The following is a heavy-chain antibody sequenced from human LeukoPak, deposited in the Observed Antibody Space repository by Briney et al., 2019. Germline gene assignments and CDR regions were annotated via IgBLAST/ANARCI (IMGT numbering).Heavy chain of an antibody. D-gene: IGHD3-10*01. CDR1: GFTFSSYS. CDR3: ATLSGTRHGAFDI. CDR2: ISGSGGST. Sequence: GGSLRLSCAASGFTFSSYSMNWVRQAPGKGLEWVSAISGSGGSTYYADSVKGRFTISRDNSKNTLYLQMNSLRAEDTAVYYCATLSGTRHGAFDIWGQGTMVTVSS. J-gene: IGHJ3*02. V-gene: IGHV3-23*01.